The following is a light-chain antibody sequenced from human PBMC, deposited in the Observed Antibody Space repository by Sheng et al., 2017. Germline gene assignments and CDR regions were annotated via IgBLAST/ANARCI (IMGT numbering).Light chain of an antibody. J-gene: IGKJ4*01. CDR3: QQYGSTPRGT. V-gene: IGKV3-20*01. CDR1: QSVDSRY. CDR2: ETS. Sequence: EIVLTQSPGTLSLSPGERATLSCRTSQSVDSRYLAWYQKKPGQSPRLLIYETSTRATGIPDRFSGSGSGTDFTLTIGRLEPEDFAVYYCQQYGSTPRGTFGGGTKVEIK.